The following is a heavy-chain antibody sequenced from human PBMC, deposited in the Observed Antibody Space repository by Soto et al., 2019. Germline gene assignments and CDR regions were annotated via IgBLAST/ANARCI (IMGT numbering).Heavy chain of an antibody. V-gene: IGHV3-53*02. J-gene: IGHJ6*02. D-gene: IGHD1-26*01. CDR2: TYSGGST. Sequence: EVHLVESGGGLMQPGGSLRLCCAASGFTVSTYNMIWVRQAPVKGLEWVSVTYSGGSTQYADSVKGRFTVSRDNSKNTLYLQMSSLRDEDTAVYYCARKLSGAVQGWAYGMDVWGRGTTVTVSS. CDR3: ARKLSGAVQGWAYGMDV. CDR1: GFTVSTYN.